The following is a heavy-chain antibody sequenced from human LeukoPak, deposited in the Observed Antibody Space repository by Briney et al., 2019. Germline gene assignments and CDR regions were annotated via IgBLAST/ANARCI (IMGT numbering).Heavy chain of an antibody. V-gene: IGHV3-33*01. Sequence: GGSLRLSCAASGFTFSSYGMHWVRQAPGKGLEWVAVIWYDGSNEYYADSVKGRFTISRDNSKNTLYLQMNSLRAEDTAVYYCARDGIAAAGGFDYWGQGTLVTVSS. CDR2: IWYDGSNE. CDR1: GFTFSSYG. J-gene: IGHJ4*02. CDR3: ARDGIAAAGGFDY. D-gene: IGHD6-13*01.